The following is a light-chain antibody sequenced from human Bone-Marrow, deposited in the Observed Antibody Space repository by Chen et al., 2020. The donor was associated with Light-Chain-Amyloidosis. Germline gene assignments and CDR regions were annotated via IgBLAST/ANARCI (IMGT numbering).Light chain of an antibody. CDR3: SSFAAGSTWV. Sequence: QSALTQPASVSGFPGQSITISCTGTNNDVGGHAFVSWYQRHPGKAPKFLIYEDTERASGVSNRFSGSKSGNTASLTISGLQVEDEADYYCSSFAAGSTWVFGGGTKLTFL. CDR1: NNDVGGHAF. CDR2: EDT. J-gene: IGLJ3*02. V-gene: IGLV2-23*01.